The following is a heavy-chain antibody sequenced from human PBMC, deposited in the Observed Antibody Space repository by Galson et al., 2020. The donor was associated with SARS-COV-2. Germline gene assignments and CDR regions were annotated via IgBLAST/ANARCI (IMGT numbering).Heavy chain of an antibody. J-gene: IGHJ6*02. Sequence: QAGGSLRLSCSASGFTFGDYSFSWFRQAPGKGLEWVGFIRTKPYGGTAEYAAPVKGRFTISRDDSKSIAYLQMSSLKTEDTAVYYCTRGSRILSANYYDGMDVWGQGTTVTVSS. CDR1: GFTFGDYS. CDR2: IRTKPYGGTA. V-gene: IGHV3-49*03. D-gene: IGHD3-10*01. CDR3: TRGSRILSANYYDGMDV.